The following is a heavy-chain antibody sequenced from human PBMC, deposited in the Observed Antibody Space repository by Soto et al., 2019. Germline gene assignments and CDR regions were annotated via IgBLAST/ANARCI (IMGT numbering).Heavy chain of an antibody. CDR3: AREPLAYCGGDCYLGGMDV. Sequence: GASVKVSCKASGYTFTGYYMHWVRQAPGQGLEWMGWINPNSGGTNYAQKFQGWVTMTRDTSISTAYMELSRLRSDDTAVYYCAREPLAYCGGDCYLGGMDVWGQGTTVTVSS. D-gene: IGHD2-21*02. J-gene: IGHJ6*02. CDR2: INPNSGGT. CDR1: GYTFTGYY. V-gene: IGHV1-2*04.